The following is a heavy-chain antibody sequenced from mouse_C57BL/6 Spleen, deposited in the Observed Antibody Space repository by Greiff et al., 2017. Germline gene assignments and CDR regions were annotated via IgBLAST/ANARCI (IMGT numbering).Heavy chain of an antibody. Sequence: QVQLQQPGTELVKPGASVKLSCKASGYTFTSYWMHWVKQRPGQGLEWIGNINPSNGGTNYNEKFKSKATLTVDKSSSTAYMQLSSLTSEDSAVYDCAREFCYGGSYYAMGYWGQGTSVTVAS. CDR2: INPSNGGT. CDR3: AREFCYGGSYYAMGY. J-gene: IGHJ4*01. CDR1: GYTFTSYW. V-gene: IGHV1-53*01. D-gene: IGHD1-1*01.